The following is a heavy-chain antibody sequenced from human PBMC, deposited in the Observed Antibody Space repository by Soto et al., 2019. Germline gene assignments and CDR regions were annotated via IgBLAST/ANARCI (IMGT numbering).Heavy chain of an antibody. J-gene: IGHJ5*02. Sequence: QVQLVQSGAEVKKPGSSVKVSCKASGGTFSSYAISWVRQAPGQGLEWMGGIIPIFGTANYARKFQGRVTITADESTSTAYMELSSLRSEDTAVYYCARDGPIAAAGTGWFDPWGQGTLVTVSS. CDR3: ARDGPIAAAGTGWFDP. D-gene: IGHD6-13*01. CDR1: GGTFSSYA. CDR2: IIPIFGTA. V-gene: IGHV1-69*12.